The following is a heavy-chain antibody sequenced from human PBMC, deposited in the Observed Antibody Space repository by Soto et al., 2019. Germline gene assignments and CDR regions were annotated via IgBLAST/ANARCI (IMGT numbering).Heavy chain of an antibody. V-gene: IGHV3-33*01. CDR2: IWFDGSNE. D-gene: IGHD2-15*01. CDR3: ARGSLYCSSTSCSHGMDV. Sequence: GGSLRLSCAASGFTFSDYGMHWVRQAPGEGLQWVAVIWFDGSNEHYADSVKGRFTISRDNSKNTLYLQMYSLRAGDTAVYYCARGSLYCSSTSCSHGMDVWGQGTTVTVSS. J-gene: IGHJ6*02. CDR1: GFTFSDYG.